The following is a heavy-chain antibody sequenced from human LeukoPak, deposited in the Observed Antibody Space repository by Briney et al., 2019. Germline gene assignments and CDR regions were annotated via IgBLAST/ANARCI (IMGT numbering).Heavy chain of an antibody. CDR2: ISSSGSTI. CDR3: ARDYPKKDIVVVPAGIDP. V-gene: IGHV3-48*03. J-gene: IGHJ5*02. CDR1: GFTFSSYE. Sequence: GGSLRLSCAASGFTFSSYEMNWVRQAPGKGLEWVSYISSSGSTIYYADSVKGRFTISRDNAKNSLYLQMNSLRAEDTAVYYCARDYPKKDIVVVPAGIDPWGQGTLVTVSS. D-gene: IGHD2-2*01.